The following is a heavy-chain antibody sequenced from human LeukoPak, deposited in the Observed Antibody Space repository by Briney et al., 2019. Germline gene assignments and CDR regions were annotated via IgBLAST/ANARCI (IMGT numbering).Heavy chain of an antibody. D-gene: IGHD3-22*01. Sequence: PSETLSLTCTVSGGSISSSSYYWGWIRQPPGKGLEWIGSIYYSGSTYYNPSLKSRATVSVDTSKNQFSLKLSSVTAADTAVYYCTKVYSSGYYYGGNYYEMDVWGQGTTVTVS. V-gene: IGHV4-39*07. CDR2: IYYSGST. CDR3: TKVYSSGYYYGGNYYEMDV. J-gene: IGHJ6*02. CDR1: GGSISSSSYY.